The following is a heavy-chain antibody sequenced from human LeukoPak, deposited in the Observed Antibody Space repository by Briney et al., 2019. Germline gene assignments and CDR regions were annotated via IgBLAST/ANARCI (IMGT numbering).Heavy chain of an antibody. D-gene: IGHD6-13*01. CDR2: ISVRGGST. CDR1: RFTFCSYA. Sequence: VGSLRLSCAASRFTFCSYAMSSVRHAPGEGLGWVSAISVRGGSTYYADSVKGRFTISRDNSKNTLYLQMNSLRAEDTAVYYCAKDHPGFQLAEFDYWGQGTLVTVSS. V-gene: IGHV3-23*01. J-gene: IGHJ4*02. CDR3: AKDHPGFQLAEFDY.